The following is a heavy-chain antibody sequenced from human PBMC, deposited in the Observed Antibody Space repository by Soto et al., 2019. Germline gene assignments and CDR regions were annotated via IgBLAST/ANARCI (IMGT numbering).Heavy chain of an antibody. D-gene: IGHD6-6*01. J-gene: IGHJ4*02. V-gene: IGHV4-30-2*01. CDR3: AREKGVSIAARSYFDY. Sequence: SETLSLTCAVSGGSISSGGYSWSWIRQPPGKGLEWIGYIYHSGSTYYNPSLKSRVTISVDRSKNQFSLKLSSVTAADTAVYYCAREKGVSIAARSYFDYWGQGTLVTVSS. CDR2: IYHSGST. CDR1: GGSISSGGYS.